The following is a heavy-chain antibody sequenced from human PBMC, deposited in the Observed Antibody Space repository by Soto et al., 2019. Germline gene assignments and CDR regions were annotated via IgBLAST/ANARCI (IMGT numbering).Heavy chain of an antibody. D-gene: IGHD3-10*01. Sequence: SVKVSCKASGGTFSSYAISWVRQAPGQGLEWMGGIIPIFGTANYAQKFQGRVTITADKSTSTAYMELSSLRSEDTAVYYRERSHGSGSYDTFYCYHYGMDVWGQGTTVTVSS. V-gene: IGHV1-69*06. J-gene: IGHJ6*02. CDR2: IIPIFGTA. CDR1: GGTFSSYA. CDR3: ERSHGSGSYDTFYCYHYGMDV.